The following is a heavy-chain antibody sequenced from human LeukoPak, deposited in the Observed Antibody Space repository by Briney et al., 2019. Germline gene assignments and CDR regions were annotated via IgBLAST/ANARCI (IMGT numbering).Heavy chain of an antibody. V-gene: IGHV1-18*01. D-gene: IGHD6-6*01. CDR1: GYTFTSYD. Sequence: GASVKVSCKASGYTFTSYDINWVRQATGQGLEWMGWISAYNGNTNYAQKLQGRVTMTTDTSTSTAYMELRTLRSDDTAVYFCARDGPSVPTRLGYWGQGTLVTVSS. CDR3: ARDGPSVPTRLGY. J-gene: IGHJ4*02. CDR2: ISAYNGNT.